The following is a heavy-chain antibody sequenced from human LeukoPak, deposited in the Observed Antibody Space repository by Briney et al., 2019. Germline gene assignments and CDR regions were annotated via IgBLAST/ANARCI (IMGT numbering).Heavy chain of an antibody. V-gene: IGHV3-23*01. CDR2: VSTSGGST. CDR1: GFTFSNYA. D-gene: IGHD3-10*01. Sequence: PGGSLRLSCAASGFTFSNYAMNWVRQAPGKGLEWVSAVSTSGGSTYYADSVKGRFTISRDNSKNTLYLQMNSLRADDTAVYYCVSKGSSGSSYYFDYWGQGTLVTVSS. J-gene: IGHJ4*02. CDR3: VSKGSSGSSYYFDY.